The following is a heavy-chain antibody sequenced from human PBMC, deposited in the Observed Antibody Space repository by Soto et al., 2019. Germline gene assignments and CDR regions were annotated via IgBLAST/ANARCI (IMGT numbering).Heavy chain of an antibody. CDR1: GGSISSSSYY. CDR2: IYYSGST. V-gene: IGHV4-39*01. CDR3: ARQGICGDYEFDY. J-gene: IGHJ4*02. Sequence: SETLSLTCTVSGGSISSSSYYWGWIRQPPGKGLEWIGSIYYSGSTYYNPSLKSRVTISVDTSKNQFSLKLSSVTAADTAVYYCARQGICGDYEFDYWGQGTLVTVSS. D-gene: IGHD4-17*01.